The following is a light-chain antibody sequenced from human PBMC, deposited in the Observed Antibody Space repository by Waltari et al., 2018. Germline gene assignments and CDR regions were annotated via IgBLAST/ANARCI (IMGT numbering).Light chain of an antibody. J-gene: IGKJ1*01. V-gene: IGKV2-28*01. CDR2: LGS. CDR1: QSLLHSNGYNY. CDR3: MQALQSPWT. Sequence: DIVMTQSPLSLPVTPGESASISCRSSQSLLHSNGYNYLDWYLQKPGQSPQLLIYLGSNRASGVPDRFSGSGSGTDFTPKISRVEAEDVGVYYCMQALQSPWTFGQGTKVDIK.